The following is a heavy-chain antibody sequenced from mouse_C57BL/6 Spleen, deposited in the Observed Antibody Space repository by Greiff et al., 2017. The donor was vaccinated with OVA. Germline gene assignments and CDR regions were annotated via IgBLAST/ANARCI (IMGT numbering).Heavy chain of an antibody. CDR3: VRDRGYYGSLWYFDV. V-gene: IGHV10-3*01. Sequence: GGGLVQPKGSLKLSCAASGFTFNTYAMHWVRQAPGKGLEWVARIRSKSSNYATYYADSVKDRLTISRDDSQSTLYLQMNHLKTEDTAMYYCVRDRGYYGSLWYFDVWGTGTTVTVSS. D-gene: IGHD1-1*01. J-gene: IGHJ1*03. CDR1: GFTFNTYA. CDR2: IRSKSSNYAT.